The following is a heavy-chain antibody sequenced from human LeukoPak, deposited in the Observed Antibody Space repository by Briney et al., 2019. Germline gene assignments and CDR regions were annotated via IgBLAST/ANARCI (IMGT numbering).Heavy chain of an antibody. D-gene: IGHD2-2*01. CDR1: GFTFRSYS. V-gene: IGHV3-30*04. CDR3: VTPVISISSTTYYNYFEY. Sequence: GGSLRLSCVASGFTFRSYSLHWVRQSPGKGLEWVAVISFDGSHQYFADSVKGRFTISRDNSNNTLYLQMRSLRAEDTAVYYCVTPVISISSTTYYNYFEYWGQGALVTVSS. CDR2: ISFDGSHQ. J-gene: IGHJ4*02.